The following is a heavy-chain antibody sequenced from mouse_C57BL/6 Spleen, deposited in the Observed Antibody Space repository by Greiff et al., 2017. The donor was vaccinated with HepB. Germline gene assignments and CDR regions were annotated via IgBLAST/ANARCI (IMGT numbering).Heavy chain of an antibody. V-gene: IGHV5-4*03. CDR1: GFTFSSYA. J-gene: IGHJ3*01. D-gene: IGHD1-1*01. CDR2: ISDGGSYT. Sequence: DVMLVESGGGLVKPGGSLKLSCAASGFTFSSYAMSWVRQTPEKRLEWVATISDGGSYTYYPDNVKGRFTISRDNAKNNLYLQMSHLKSEDTAMYYCASDSYGSTPWFAYWGQGTLVTVSA. CDR3: ASDSYGSTPWFAY.